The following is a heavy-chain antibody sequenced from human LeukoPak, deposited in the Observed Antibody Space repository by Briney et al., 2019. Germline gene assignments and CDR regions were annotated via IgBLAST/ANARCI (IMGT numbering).Heavy chain of an antibody. D-gene: IGHD4-23*01. V-gene: IGHV1-69*05. CDR1: GGTFSSYA. J-gene: IGHJ4*02. Sequence: ASVKVSCKASGGTFSSYAISWVRQAPGQGLEWMGGIIPIFGTANYAQKFQGRVTITTDESTSTAYMELSSLRSEDTAVYYCARDEDDYGGQGDYWGQGTLVTVSS. CDR3: ARDEDDYGGQGDY. CDR2: IIPIFGTA.